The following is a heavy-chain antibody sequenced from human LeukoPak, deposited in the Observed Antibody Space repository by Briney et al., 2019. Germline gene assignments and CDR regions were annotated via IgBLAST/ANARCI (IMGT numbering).Heavy chain of an antibody. V-gene: IGHV3-21*01. Sequence: GGSLRLSCAASGFSFSRFSMNWVRQAPGKGLEWVSSVSSSGSSTYYADSVKGRFTISRDNAKNTLYLQMNSLRVEDTAVYYCSGAHYSSGWHYFDYWGQGTLVTVSS. CDR3: SGAHYSSGWHYFDY. CDR2: VSSSGSST. D-gene: IGHD4-11*01. CDR1: GFSFSRFS. J-gene: IGHJ4*02.